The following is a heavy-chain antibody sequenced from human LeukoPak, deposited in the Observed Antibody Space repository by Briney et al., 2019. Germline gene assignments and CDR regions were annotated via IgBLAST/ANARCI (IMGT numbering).Heavy chain of an antibody. CDR1: GFTFDDYA. CDR3: AKDRYQLLYSPDY. J-gene: IGHJ4*02. CDR2: ISWNSGSI. V-gene: IGHV3-9*01. Sequence: PGRSLRLSCAASGFTFDDYAMHWVRHAPGKGLEWVSGISWNSGSIGYADSVKGRFTISRDNAKNSLYLQMNSLRAEDTALYYCAKDRYQLLYSPDYWGQGTQVTVSS. D-gene: IGHD2-2*02.